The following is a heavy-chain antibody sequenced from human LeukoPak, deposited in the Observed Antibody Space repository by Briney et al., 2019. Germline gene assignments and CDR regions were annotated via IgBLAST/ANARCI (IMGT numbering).Heavy chain of an antibody. CDR1: GYTFTSYA. V-gene: IGHV7-4-1*02. J-gene: IGHJ6*03. CDR2: INTNTGNP. D-gene: IGHD6-6*01. CDR3: AKKNLQLAGYLYYYYMDV. Sequence: ASVKVSCKASGYTFTSYAMNWVRQAPGQGLEWMGWINTNTGNPTYAQGFTGRFVFSLDTSVSTAYLQMNSLRAEDTAVYYCAKKNLQLAGYLYYYYMDVWGKGTTVTVSS.